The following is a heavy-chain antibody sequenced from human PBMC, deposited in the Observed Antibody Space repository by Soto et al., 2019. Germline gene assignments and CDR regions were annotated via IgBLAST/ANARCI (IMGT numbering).Heavy chain of an antibody. CDR3: ARPHGYGDTHWFDP. Sequence: SETLSLTCTVSGGSISSSSYYWGWIRQPPGKGLEWIGSIYYSGSTYYNPSLKSRVTISVDTSKNQFSLKLSSVTAADTAVYYCARPHGYGDTHWFDPWGQGTLVTVSS. J-gene: IGHJ5*02. CDR1: GGSISSSSYY. V-gene: IGHV4-39*01. CDR2: IYYSGST. D-gene: IGHD4-17*01.